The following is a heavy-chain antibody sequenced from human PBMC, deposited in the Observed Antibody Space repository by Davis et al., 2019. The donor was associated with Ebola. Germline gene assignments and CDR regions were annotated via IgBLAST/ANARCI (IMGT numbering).Heavy chain of an antibody. D-gene: IGHD5-18*01. CDR3: ARERVQLWLENWFDP. J-gene: IGHJ5*02. V-gene: IGHV3-48*02. CDR2: ISSSSSTI. Sequence: GESLKISCAASGFTFSSYSMNWVRQAPGKGLEWVSYISSSSSTIYYADSVKGRFTISRDNAKNSLYLQMNSLRDEDTAVYYCARERVQLWLENWFDPWGQGTLVTVSS. CDR1: GFTFSSYS.